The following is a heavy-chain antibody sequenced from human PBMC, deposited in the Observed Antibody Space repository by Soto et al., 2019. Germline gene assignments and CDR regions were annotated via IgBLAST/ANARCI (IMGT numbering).Heavy chain of an antibody. J-gene: IGHJ4*02. CDR1: GFTFSSYA. D-gene: IGHD2-15*01. V-gene: IGHV3-23*01. CDR2: ISGSGGST. Sequence: PGGSLRLSCAASGFTFSSYAVSWVRQAPGKGLEWVSAISGSGGSTYYADSVKGRFTISRDNSKNTLYLQMNSLRAEDTAVYYCAKDGGHCSGGSCYSYYFDYWGQGTLVTVSS. CDR3: AKDGGHCSGGSCYSYYFDY.